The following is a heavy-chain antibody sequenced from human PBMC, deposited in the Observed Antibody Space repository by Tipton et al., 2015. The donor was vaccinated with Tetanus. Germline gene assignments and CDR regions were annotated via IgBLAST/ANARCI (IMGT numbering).Heavy chain of an antibody. CDR2: INTNTGNP. Sequence: QSGAEVKKPGASVKVSCKASGYTFTSYAMNWVRQAPGQGLEWMGWINTNTGNPTYAQGFTGRFVFSLDTSVSTAYLQISSLKAEATAVYYCARGPIAAAGTSDAFDIWGQGTMVTVSS. D-gene: IGHD6-13*01. CDR3: ARGPIAAAGTSDAFDI. V-gene: IGHV7-4-1*02. J-gene: IGHJ3*02. CDR1: GYTFTSYA.